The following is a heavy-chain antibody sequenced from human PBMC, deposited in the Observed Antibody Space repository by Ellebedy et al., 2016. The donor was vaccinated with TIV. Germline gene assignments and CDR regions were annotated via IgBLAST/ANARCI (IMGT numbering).Heavy chain of an antibody. V-gene: IGHV3-23*01. CDR1: GFTFSNYA. CDR2: ITGIGTST. D-gene: IGHD3-16*01. Sequence: GGSLRLSXAASGFTFSNYAMSWVRQAPGKGLEWVSAITGIGTSTYYADSVKGRFTISRDNSKNTLSLQMSSLRADDTAIYYCAKPMGPGGRFDAFDIWGQGTLVTVSS. J-gene: IGHJ3*02. CDR3: AKPMGPGGRFDAFDI.